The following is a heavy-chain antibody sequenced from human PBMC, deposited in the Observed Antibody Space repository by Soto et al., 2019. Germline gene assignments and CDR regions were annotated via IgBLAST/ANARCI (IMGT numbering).Heavy chain of an antibody. CDR3: AKDPLTRGWFDP. CDR1: GFTFSSNA. CDR2: ISAGGTT. J-gene: IGHJ5*02. V-gene: IGHV3-23*01. Sequence: EVQLLESGGGLVQPGESLRLSCAASGFTFSSNAMTWVRQAPGKGLHWVSGISAGGTTYYADSAKGRFTISRDNSKNTLYLQMNSLRADDTAVYYCAKDPLTRGWFDPWGQGTLVPVSS.